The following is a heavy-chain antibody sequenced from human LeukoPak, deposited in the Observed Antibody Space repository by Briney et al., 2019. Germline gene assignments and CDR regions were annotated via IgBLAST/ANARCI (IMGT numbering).Heavy chain of an antibody. CDR2: ISYDGSNK. Sequence: GRSLRLSCAASGFTFSSYGMHWVRQAPGKGLEWVAVISYDGSNKYYADSVKGRFTISRDNSKNSLYLQMNSLRAEDTAVYYCAREVIQLWPQWGGYWGQGTLVTVSS. CDR1: GFTFSSYG. V-gene: IGHV3-30*03. CDR3: AREVIQLWPQWGGY. J-gene: IGHJ4*02. D-gene: IGHD5-18*01.